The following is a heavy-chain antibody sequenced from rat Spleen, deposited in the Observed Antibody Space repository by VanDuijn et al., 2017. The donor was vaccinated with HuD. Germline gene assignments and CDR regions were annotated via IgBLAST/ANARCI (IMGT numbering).Heavy chain of an antibody. J-gene: IGHJ4*01. CDR2: ISTGGGST. CDR1: GFSFSDYN. CDR3: ASLGPYYYVMDA. V-gene: IGHV5S23*01. Sequence: EVQLVESGGGLVQPGRSLILSCAASGFSFSDYNMAWVRQAPKKGLEWVAYISTGGGSTYYRDSVKGRFTISRDNAKSTLYLQMDSLRSEDTATYYCASLGPYYYVMDAWGQGASVTVSS.